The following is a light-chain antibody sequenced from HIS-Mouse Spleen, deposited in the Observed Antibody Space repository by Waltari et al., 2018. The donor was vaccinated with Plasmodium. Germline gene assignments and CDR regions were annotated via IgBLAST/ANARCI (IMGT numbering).Light chain of an antibody. CDR2: DVS. Sequence: QSALTPPRSVSGSPGQSVTIPCTGTSRDVVGYHYVSWYQQPPGKAPKLMIYDVSKRPSGVPDRFSGSKSGNTASLTISGLQAEDEADYYCCSYAGSYTYVFGTGTKVTVL. J-gene: IGLJ1*01. CDR1: SRDVVGYHY. CDR3: CSYAGSYTYV. V-gene: IGLV2-11*01.